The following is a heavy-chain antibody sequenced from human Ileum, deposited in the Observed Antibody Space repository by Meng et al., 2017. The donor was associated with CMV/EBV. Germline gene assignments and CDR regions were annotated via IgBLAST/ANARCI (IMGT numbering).Heavy chain of an antibody. D-gene: IGHD3-9*01. V-gene: IGHV3-33*06. CDR1: GFTFSNFG. Sequence: SGFTFSNFGMHWVRQAAGKGPEWVAVIWYDGSNKYYADSVKGRFTISRDNSKNTVYLQMNSLRAEDTAIYYCAKDFYDILTGYYFDYWGQGTLVTVSS. CDR3: AKDFYDILTGYYFDY. CDR2: IWYDGSNK. J-gene: IGHJ4*02.